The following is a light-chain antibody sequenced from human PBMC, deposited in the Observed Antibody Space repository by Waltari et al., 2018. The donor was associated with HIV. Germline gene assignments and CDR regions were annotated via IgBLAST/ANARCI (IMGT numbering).Light chain of an antibody. CDR2: GAS. CDR1: QSVSSSY. Sequence: EIVLTQSPGTLSLSPGEGATLSCRTSQSVSSSYLAWYQQTPGQAPRLLIYGASNRATGIPDRFRGSGSGTDFTFTISRLEPEDTAVYYCQQYGRSPYTFGQGTNLRIK. CDR3: QQYGRSPYT. V-gene: IGKV3-20*01. J-gene: IGKJ2*01.